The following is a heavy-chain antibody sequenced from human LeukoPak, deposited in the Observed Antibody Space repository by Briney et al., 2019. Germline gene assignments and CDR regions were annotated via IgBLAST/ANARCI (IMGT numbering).Heavy chain of an antibody. Sequence: ASVKVSYKASGYTFTSYYMQWVRQAPGQGLEWMGRIIPILGIANYAQKFQGRVTITADKSTSTAYMELSSLRSEDTAVYYCARAVEGIAAPFGDWGQGTLVTVSS. J-gene: IGHJ4*02. V-gene: IGHV1-69*04. CDR3: ARAVEGIAAPFGD. CDR1: GYTFTSYY. CDR2: IIPILGIA. D-gene: IGHD6-13*01.